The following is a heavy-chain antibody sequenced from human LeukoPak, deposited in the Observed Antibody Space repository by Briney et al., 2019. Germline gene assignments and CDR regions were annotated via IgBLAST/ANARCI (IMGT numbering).Heavy chain of an antibody. CDR3: ARGQFWRGSEIRV. J-gene: IGHJ4*02. D-gene: IGHD1-26*01. V-gene: IGHV4-34*01. CDR1: GESFSGYY. Sequence: SETPSLTCRVDGESFSGYYWIWIRQPPGKGLEWIGEINHSGSTNYNPSLKSRVTLSVDTSKSQFSLKVTSVTAADTAIYYCARGQFWRGSEIRVWGQGTLVTVSS. CDR2: INHSGST.